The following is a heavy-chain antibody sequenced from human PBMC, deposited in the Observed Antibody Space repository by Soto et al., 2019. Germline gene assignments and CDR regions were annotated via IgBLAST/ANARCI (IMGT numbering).Heavy chain of an antibody. CDR2: MSYDGSNE. CDR1: GFTFSHYA. D-gene: IGHD1-26*01. Sequence: QVQLVESGGGVDQPGRSLRLSCAASGFTFSHYAMHWVRQAPGKGLEWVALMSYDGSNEYYADSVKGRFTISRDNSKNTLYLQMNSLRAEDTALYYCAKDGSHNFDYWGQGTLVTVSS. V-gene: IGHV3-30*18. CDR3: AKDGSHNFDY. J-gene: IGHJ4*02.